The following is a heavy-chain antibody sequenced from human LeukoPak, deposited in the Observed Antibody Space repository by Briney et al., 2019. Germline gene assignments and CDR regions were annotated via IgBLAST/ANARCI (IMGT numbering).Heavy chain of an antibody. D-gene: IGHD6-6*01. V-gene: IGHV4-34*01. CDR1: GGSFSGYY. CDR3: ARGLSSSSPLFGY. J-gene: IGHJ4*02. CDR2: INHSGST. Sequence: SETLSLTCAVYGGSFSGYYWSWIRQPPGKGLEWIGEINHSGSTNYNPSLKSRVTISVDTSKNQFSLKLSSVTAADTAVYYCARGLSSSSPLFGYWGQGTLVTVSS.